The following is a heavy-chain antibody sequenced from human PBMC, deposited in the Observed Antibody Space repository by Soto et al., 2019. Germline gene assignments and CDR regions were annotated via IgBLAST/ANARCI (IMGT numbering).Heavy chain of an antibody. CDR1: GYTFTSYA. CDR2: MNPDSGNT. V-gene: IGHV1-8*01. CDR3: AGLYYATPLFYLDVIAV. Sequence: QVQLVQSGAEVKKPGASVKVSCKASGYTFTSYAINWVRQATGQGLEWMGWMNPDSGNTGYAQKFQGRVTMTRNTSTGTTYMDMGSMRSEGPAVYYCAGLYYATPLFYLDVIAVWGQGTTVTVSS. J-gene: IGHJ6*02. D-gene: IGHD3-3*01.